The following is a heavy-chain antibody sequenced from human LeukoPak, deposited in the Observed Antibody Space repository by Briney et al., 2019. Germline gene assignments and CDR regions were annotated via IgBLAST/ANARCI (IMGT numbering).Heavy chain of an antibody. V-gene: IGHV1-69*05. J-gene: IGHJ5*02. CDR1: GGTFSSYA. CDR3: AREAEMNWFDP. CDR2: IIPIFGTA. Sequence: ASVKVSCKASGGTFSSYASSWVRQAPGQGLEWMGRIIPIFGTANYAQKFQGRVTITTDESTSTAYMELSSLRSEDTAVYYCAREAEMNWFDPWGQGTLVTVSS.